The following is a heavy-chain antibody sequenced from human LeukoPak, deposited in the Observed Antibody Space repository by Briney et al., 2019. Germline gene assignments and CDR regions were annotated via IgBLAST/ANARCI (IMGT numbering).Heavy chain of an antibody. J-gene: IGHJ4*02. CDR2: INPDGNKK. CDR1: GLTFSSSW. Sequence: GGSLRLSCAVFGLTFSSSWMDWVRQAPGKGLGWVASINPDGNKKYSADSVKGRFTISRDNAENSLYLQMNSLRVEDTAFYYCARGLAYSRLDYWGQGMSVTVSS. CDR3: ARGLAYSRLDY. V-gene: IGHV3-7*01. D-gene: IGHD5-18*01.